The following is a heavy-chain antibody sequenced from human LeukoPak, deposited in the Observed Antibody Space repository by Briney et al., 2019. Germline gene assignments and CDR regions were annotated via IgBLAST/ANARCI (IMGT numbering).Heavy chain of an antibody. Sequence: KASETLSLTCAGYGGSFSGYYWSWIRQPPGKGLEWIGEINHSGTINYNPSVKSRITVSIDTSKNQFSLKLSSVTAADTAVYYCASSRIYYDSSGWIYGMDVWGQGTTVTVSS. J-gene: IGHJ6*02. CDR3: ASSRIYYDSSGWIYGMDV. D-gene: IGHD3-22*01. V-gene: IGHV4-34*01. CDR1: GGSFSGYY. CDR2: INHSGTI.